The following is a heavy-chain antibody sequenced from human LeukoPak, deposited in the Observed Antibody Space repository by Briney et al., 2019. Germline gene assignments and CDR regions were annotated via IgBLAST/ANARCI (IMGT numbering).Heavy chain of an antibody. V-gene: IGHV3-66*03. CDR3: AREGVVPAALDY. D-gene: IGHD2-2*01. CDR2: INTSGST. J-gene: IGHJ4*02. CDR1: GFSVSSKY. Sequence: GGSLRLSCAASGFSVSSKYMSWVRQAPGKGLEWVTVINTSGSTHYADSVKGRFTISRDNSKNTLYLQMNSLRAEDTAVYYCAREGVVPAALDYWGQGTLVTVSS.